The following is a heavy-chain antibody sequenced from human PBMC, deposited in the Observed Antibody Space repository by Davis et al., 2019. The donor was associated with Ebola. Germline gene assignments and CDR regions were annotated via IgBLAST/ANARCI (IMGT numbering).Heavy chain of an antibody. CDR3: TTGSYYDFWSGYYSIFDY. CDR1: GFTFSNAW. D-gene: IGHD3-3*01. CDR2: IKSKTDGGKT. J-gene: IGHJ4*02. Sequence: GESLKISCAASGFTFSNAWMNWVRQAPGKGLEWVGRIKSKTDGGKTDYAAPVKGRFTISRDDSKNTLYLQMNSLKTEDTAVYYCTTGSYYDFWSGYYSIFDYWGQGTLVTVSS. V-gene: IGHV3-15*07.